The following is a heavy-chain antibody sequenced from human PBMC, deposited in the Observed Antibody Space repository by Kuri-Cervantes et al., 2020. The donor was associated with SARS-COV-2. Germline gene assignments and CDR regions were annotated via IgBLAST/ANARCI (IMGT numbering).Heavy chain of an antibody. D-gene: IGHD2/OR15-2a*01. V-gene: IGHV3-21*01. Sequence: GESLKISCTVSGGSISSYYWSWIRQPAGKGLEWVSSISSSSSYIYYADSVKGRFTISRDNAKNSLYLQMNSLRAEDTAVYYCARESILYVEGDDAFDIWGQGTMVTVSS. CDR2: ISSSSSYI. CDR3: ARESILYVEGDDAFDI. J-gene: IGHJ3*02. CDR1: GGSISSYY.